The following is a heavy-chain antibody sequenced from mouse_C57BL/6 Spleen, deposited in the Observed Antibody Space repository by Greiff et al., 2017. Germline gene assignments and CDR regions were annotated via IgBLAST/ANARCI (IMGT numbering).Heavy chain of an antibody. CDR2: IDPSDSET. CDR3: ARVGNGNSWFAY. CDR1: GYTFTSYW. D-gene: IGHD2-1*01. J-gene: IGHJ3*01. V-gene: IGHV1-52*01. Sequence: VKLQQPGAELVRPGSSVKLSCKASGYTFTSYWMHWVKQRPIQGLEWIGNIDPSDSETHYNQKFKDKATLTVDKSSSTAYMQLSSLTSEDSAVYYCARVGNGNSWFAYWGQGTLVTVSA.